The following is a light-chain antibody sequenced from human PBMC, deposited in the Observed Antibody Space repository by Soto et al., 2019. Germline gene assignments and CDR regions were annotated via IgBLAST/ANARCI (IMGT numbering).Light chain of an antibody. CDR3: SSFTSGGTRV. CDR2: EIN. J-gene: IGLJ3*02. Sequence: QSALTQPASVSGSPGQSITISCTGTSSDVGGYNHVSWYQQHPGKVPKVMIYEINNRPSGVSNRFSASKSGNTASLAISGLQGEDEATYYCSSFTSGGTRVFGGGTKVTVL. CDR1: SSDVGGYNH. V-gene: IGLV2-14*03.